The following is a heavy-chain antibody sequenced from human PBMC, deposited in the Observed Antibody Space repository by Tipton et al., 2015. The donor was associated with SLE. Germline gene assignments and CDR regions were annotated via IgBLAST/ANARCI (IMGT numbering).Heavy chain of an antibody. D-gene: IGHD6-19*01. V-gene: IGHV4-59*01. CDR1: GGSISSYY. CDR3: ARDQAVAGSYYFDY. J-gene: IGHJ4*02. CDR2: IYYSGST. Sequence: TLSLTCTVSGGSISSYYWSWIRQPPGKGLEWTGYIYYSGSTNYNPSLKSRVTISVDTSKNQFSLKLSSVTAADTAVYYCARDQAVAGSYYFDYWGQGTLVTVSS.